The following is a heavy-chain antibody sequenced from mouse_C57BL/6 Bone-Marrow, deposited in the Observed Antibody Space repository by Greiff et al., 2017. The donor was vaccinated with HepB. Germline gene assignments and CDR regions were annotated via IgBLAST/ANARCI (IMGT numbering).Heavy chain of an antibody. D-gene: IGHD2-1*01. CDR1: GFSLTSYG. J-gene: IGHJ4*01. CDR3: AKGGIYYGNHYAMDY. CDR2: IWRGGST. V-gene: IGHV2-5*01. Sequence: VKLVESGPGLVQPSQSLSITCTVSGFSLTSYGVHWVRQSPGKGLEWLGVIWRGGSTDYNAAFMSRLSITKDNSKSQVFFKMNSLQADDTAIYYCAKGGIYYGNHYAMDYWGQGTSVTVSS.